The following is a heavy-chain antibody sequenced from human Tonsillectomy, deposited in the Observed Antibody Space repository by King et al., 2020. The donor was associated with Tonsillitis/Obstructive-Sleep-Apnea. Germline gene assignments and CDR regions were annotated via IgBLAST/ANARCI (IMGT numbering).Heavy chain of an antibody. V-gene: IGHV3-15*01. CDR1: GVTFSNAW. CDR3: TPAVISAPWPPY. J-gene: IGHJ4*02. Sequence: VQLVESGGGLVKPGGSLRLSCVVSGVTFSNAWMSWVRQAPGKGLEWVGRIKSETDGGTTDYAAPVKGRFIISRDDSKNTLYLQMNSLKTDDTAVYYCTPAVISAPWPPYWGQGTLVTVSS. D-gene: IGHD6-6*01. CDR2: IKSETDGGTT.